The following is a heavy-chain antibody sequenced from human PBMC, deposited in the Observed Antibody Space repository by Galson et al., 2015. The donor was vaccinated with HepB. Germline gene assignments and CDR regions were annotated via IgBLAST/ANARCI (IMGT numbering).Heavy chain of an antibody. CDR1: GFTFSSYA. J-gene: IGHJ6*02. V-gene: IGHV3-23*01. CDR3: ARDLGEYYELHALWDV. Sequence: SLRLSCAASGFTFSSYAMSWVRQAPGKGLEWVSAISGSGGSTYYADSVKGRFTISRDNSKNTLYLQMNSLRAEDTAVYYCARDLGEYYELHALWDVWGQGTTVTVSS. CDR2: ISGSGGST. D-gene: IGHD3-22*01.